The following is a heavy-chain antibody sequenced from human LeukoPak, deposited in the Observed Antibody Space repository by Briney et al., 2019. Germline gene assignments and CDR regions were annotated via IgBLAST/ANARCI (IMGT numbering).Heavy chain of an antibody. J-gene: IGHJ4*02. CDR2: INPSGGST. CDR3: ARGDINEITIFGVIIGD. CDR1: GYTFTSYY. Sequence: ASVKVSCKASGYTFTSYYMHWVRQAPGQGLEWMGIINPSGGSTSYAQKFQGRVTMTGDTSTSTVYMELSSLRSEDTAVYYCARGDINEITIFGVIIGDWGQGTLVTVSS. V-gene: IGHV1-46*01. D-gene: IGHD3-3*01.